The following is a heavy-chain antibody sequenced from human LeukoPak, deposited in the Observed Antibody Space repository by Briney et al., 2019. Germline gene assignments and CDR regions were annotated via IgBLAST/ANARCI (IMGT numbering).Heavy chain of an antibody. CDR2: INHSGST. D-gene: IGHD5-18*01. CDR1: GGSFSGYY. J-gene: IGHJ4*02. CDR3: ASIQLWPLSFDY. V-gene: IGHV4-34*01. Sequence: SETLSLTCAVYGGSFSGYYWSWIRQPPGKGLEWIGEINHSGSTNYNPSLESRVTISVDTSKNQFSLKLSSVTAADTAVYYCASIQLWPLSFDYWSQGTLVTVSS.